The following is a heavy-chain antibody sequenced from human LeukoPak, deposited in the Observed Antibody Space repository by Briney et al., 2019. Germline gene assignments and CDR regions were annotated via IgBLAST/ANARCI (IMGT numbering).Heavy chain of an antibody. CDR1: GGSISSYY. Sequence: TSETLSLTCTVSGGSISSYYWNWIRQPAGKGLEWIGRIHTSGRINYNPSLKSRITISVDKSKNQFSLELSSVTAADTAVYYCAGFDSSRAGITASFDYRGQGTQVTVSS. CDR2: IHTSGRI. J-gene: IGHJ4*02. CDR3: AGFDSSRAGITASFDY. D-gene: IGHD1-14*01. V-gene: IGHV4-4*07.